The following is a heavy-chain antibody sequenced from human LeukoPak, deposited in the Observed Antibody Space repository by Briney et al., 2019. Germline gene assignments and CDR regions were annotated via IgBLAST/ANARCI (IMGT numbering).Heavy chain of an antibody. V-gene: IGHV4-30-2*01. J-gene: IGHJ1*01. D-gene: IGHD2-15*01. CDR3: ARGGLRGGPFAEYFQH. CDR1: GGSISSGGYS. Sequence: PSETLSLTCAVSGGSISSGGYSWSWIRQPPGKGLEWIGYIYHSGSTYYNPSLKSRVTISVDRSKNQFSLKLSSVTAADTAVYYCARGGLRGGPFAEYFQHWGQGTLVTVSS. CDR2: IYHSGST.